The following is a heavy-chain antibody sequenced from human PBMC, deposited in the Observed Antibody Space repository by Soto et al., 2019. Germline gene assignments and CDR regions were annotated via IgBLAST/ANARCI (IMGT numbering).Heavy chain of an antibody. CDR2: ISAYNGNT. CDR3: ARGRERYSRRPTLFDP. CDR1: GSTFPSYG. V-gene: IGHV1-18*04. Sequence: ASVNVSCKASGSTFPSYGISWLRQAPGQGLEWMGWISAYNGNTNYAQKLQGRVTMTTDTSTSTAYMELRSLRSDDTAVYYCARGRERYSRRPTLFDPWGQGTLVTVSS. D-gene: IGHD6-13*01. J-gene: IGHJ5*02.